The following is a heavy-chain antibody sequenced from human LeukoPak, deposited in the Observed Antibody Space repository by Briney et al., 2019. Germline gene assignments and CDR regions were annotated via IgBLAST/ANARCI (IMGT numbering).Heavy chain of an antibody. CDR2: IHYSGSS. D-gene: IGHD3-16*01. CDR3: ARTRFYFDY. V-gene: IGHV4-61*01. CDR1: GGSISSGSYY. Sequence: PSQTLSLTCTVSGGSISSGSYYWSWIRQPPGKGLEWIGYIHYSGSSNYNPSLKSRVSISVDTTKNQFSLRLSSVTAADTAVYYCARTRFYFDYWGQGTLVTVSS. J-gene: IGHJ4*02.